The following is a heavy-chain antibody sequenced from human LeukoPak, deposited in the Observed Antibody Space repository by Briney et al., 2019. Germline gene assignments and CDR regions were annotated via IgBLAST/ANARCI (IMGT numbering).Heavy chain of an antibody. Sequence: SGTLSLTCAVSGGSISSSNWWSWVHQPPGKGLEWIGEIYHSGSTNYNPSLKSRVTISVDKSKNQFSLKLSSVTAADTAVYYCARDLGSSGWYDAFDIWGQGTMVTVSS. CDR2: IYHSGST. CDR3: ARDLGSSGWYDAFDI. D-gene: IGHD6-19*01. J-gene: IGHJ3*02. V-gene: IGHV4-4*02. CDR1: GGSISSSNW.